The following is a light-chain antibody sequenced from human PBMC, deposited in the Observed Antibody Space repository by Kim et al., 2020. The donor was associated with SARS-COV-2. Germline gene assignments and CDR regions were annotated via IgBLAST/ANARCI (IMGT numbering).Light chain of an antibody. CDR3: QQYYSTPPS. Sequence: RATLNCKSSQTGLYNSNNKSYLAWYQQKPGQAPKLLIYWASIRESGVSDRFSGSGSETDFTLTISSLQAEDVAVYYCQQYYSTPPSFGQGTKLEI. CDR1: QTGLYNSNNKSY. CDR2: WAS. V-gene: IGKV4-1*01. J-gene: IGKJ2*03.